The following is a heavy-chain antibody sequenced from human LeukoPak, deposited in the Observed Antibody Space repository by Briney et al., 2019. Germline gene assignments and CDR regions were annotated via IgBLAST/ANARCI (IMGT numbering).Heavy chain of an antibody. J-gene: IGHJ3*02. CDR3: ARDRRGPYCDGDCYSRAFDI. Sequence: SVKVSCKASGGTFSSYAISWVRQAPGQGLEWMGGIIPIFGTANYAQKFQGRVTITADKSTSTAYMELSSLRSEDTAVYYCARDRRGPYCDGDCYSRAFDIWGQGTMVTVSS. CDR2: IIPIFGTA. V-gene: IGHV1-69*06. CDR1: GGTFSSYA. D-gene: IGHD2-21*02.